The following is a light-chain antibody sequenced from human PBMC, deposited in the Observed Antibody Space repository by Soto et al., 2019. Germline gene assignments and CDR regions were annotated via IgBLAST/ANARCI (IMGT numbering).Light chain of an antibody. CDR2: SNH. CDR1: NSNLGSYT. CDR3: AAWDDSLNGPV. V-gene: IGLV1-44*01. J-gene: IGLJ2*01. Sequence: QSVLTQAPSASGTPGQGVTISCSGSNSNLGSYTVNWYQQLPGTAPKLLIYSNHQRPSGVPDRISGSKSGTSASLAISVLQSEDEADYYCAAWDDSLNGPVFGGGTKLTVL.